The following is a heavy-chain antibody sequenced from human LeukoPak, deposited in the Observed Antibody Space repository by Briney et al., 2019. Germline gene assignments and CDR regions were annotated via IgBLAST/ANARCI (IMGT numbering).Heavy chain of an antibody. CDR2: INPNSGGT. D-gene: IGHD6-13*01. CDR1: GYTFTGYY. V-gene: IGHV1-2*02. CDR3: ARGEGSSIDY. J-gene: IGHJ4*02. Sequence: ASVKVSCKASGYTFTGYYMHWVRQAPGQGLEWMVWINPNSGGTNYAQKFQGRVTMTIDTSISTAYLEVTRLRSDDTAVYYCARGEGSSIDYWGQGTLVTVSS.